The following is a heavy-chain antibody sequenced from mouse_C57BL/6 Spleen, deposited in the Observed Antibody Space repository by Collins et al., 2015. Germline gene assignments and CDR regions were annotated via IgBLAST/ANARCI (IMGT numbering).Heavy chain of an antibody. Sequence: EVKLLQSGGGLVQPGGSLKLSCAASGIDFSRYWMSWVRRAPGKGLEWIGEINPDSSRIKYAPSLKDKFIISRDNAKNTLYLQMSKVRSEDTALYYCARHDYGSPWFAYWGQGTLVTVSA. J-gene: IGHJ3*01. D-gene: IGHD1-1*01. CDR1: GIDFSRYW. CDR3: ARHDYGSPWFAY. V-gene: IGHV4-1*01. CDR2: INPDSSRI.